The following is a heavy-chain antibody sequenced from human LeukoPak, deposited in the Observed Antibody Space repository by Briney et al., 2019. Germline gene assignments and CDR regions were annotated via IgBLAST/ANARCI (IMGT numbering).Heavy chain of an antibody. CDR2: INTNTGNP. D-gene: IGHD6-13*01. CDR3: ARKGIAAAGTRYYYGMDV. J-gene: IGHJ6*02. V-gene: IGHV7-4-1*02. CDR1: GYTFTSYA. Sequence: GASVKVSCKASGYTFTSYAMNWVRQAPGQGLGWMGWINTNTGNPTYAQGFTGRFVFSLDTSVSTAYLQISSLKAEDTAVYYCARKGIAAAGTRYYYGMDVWGQGTTVTVSS.